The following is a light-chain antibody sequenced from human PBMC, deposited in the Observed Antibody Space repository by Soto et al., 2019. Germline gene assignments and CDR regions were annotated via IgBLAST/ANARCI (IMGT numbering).Light chain of an antibody. CDR2: AAS. CDR3: QQYYSYPHT. J-gene: IGKJ1*01. V-gene: IGKV1-8*01. CDR1: QGISSY. Sequence: AIRMTQSPSSFSASTGDRVTITCRASQGISSYLAWYQQKPGKAPKLLIYAASTLQSGVPSRFSGSGSGTDFTLTISCLQSENFANYYCQQYYSYPHTFGQGPNVDIK.